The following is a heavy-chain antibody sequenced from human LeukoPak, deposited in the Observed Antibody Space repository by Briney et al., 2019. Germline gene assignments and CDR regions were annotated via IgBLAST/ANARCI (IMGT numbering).Heavy chain of an antibody. Sequence: SVKVSCKASGGTFSSYAISWVRQAPGQGLEWMGGIIPIFGTANYAQKFQGRVAITADESTSTAYMELSSLRSEDTAVYYCAKSGPYYYYGMDVWGQGTTVTVSS. CDR1: GGTFSSYA. CDR2: IIPIFGTA. V-gene: IGHV1-69*01. J-gene: IGHJ6*02. CDR3: AKSGPYYYYGMDV.